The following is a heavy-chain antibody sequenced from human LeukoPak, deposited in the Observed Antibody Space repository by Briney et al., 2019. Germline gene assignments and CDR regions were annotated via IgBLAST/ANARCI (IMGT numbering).Heavy chain of an antibody. CDR2: IIPIFGTA. J-gene: IGHJ4*02. V-gene: IGHV1-69*13. Sequence: GASVKVSCKASGYTFTNYGINWVRQAPGQGLEWMGGIIPIFGTANYAQKFQGRVTITADESTSTAYMELSSLRSEDTAVYYCARGEGVLMVYANLNYWGQGTLVTVSS. CDR1: GYTFTNYG. CDR3: ARGEGVLMVYANLNY. D-gene: IGHD2-8*01.